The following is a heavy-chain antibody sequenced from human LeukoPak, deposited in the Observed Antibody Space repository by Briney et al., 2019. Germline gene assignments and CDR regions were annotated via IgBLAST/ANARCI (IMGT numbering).Heavy chain of an antibody. CDR2: IYPGDSDT. J-gene: IGHJ6*03. Sequence: LGESLKISCKGSGYSFTSYWIGWVRQMPGKGLEWMGIIYPGDSDTRYSPPFQGQVTISADKSISTAYLQWSSLKASDTAMYYCARPRIAAAGNVYYMDVWGKGTTVTVSS. CDR1: GYSFTSYW. CDR3: ARPRIAAAGNVYYMDV. D-gene: IGHD6-13*01. V-gene: IGHV5-51*01.